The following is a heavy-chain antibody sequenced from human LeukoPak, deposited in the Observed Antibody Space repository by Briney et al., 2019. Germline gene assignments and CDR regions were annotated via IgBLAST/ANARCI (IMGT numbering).Heavy chain of an antibody. J-gene: IGHJ4*02. D-gene: IGHD3-22*01. CDR1: GFTFSSYA. CDR3: AKGRFVVVITTPFDY. V-gene: IGHV3-23*01. CDR2: IGAGGTFT. Sequence: GGSLRLSCTASGFTFSSYAMNWVRQAPGKGLEWVSGIGAGGTFTYYADSVKGRFTIFRDNSRNTLYLQMNSLRAEDTAVYYCAKGRFVVVITTPFDYWGQGTLVTVSS.